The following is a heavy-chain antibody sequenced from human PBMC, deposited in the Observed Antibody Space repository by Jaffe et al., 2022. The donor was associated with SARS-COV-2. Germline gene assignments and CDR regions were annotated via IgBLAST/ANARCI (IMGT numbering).Heavy chain of an antibody. CDR2: IYYSGST. CDR3: ALTLWFGELPYYYYYYMDV. CDR1: GGSISSSSYY. J-gene: IGHJ6*03. Sequence: QLQLQESGPGLVKPSETLSLTCTVSGGSISSSSYYWGWIRQPPGKGLEWIGSIYYSGSTYYNPSLKSRVTISVDTSKNQFSLKLSSVTAADTAVYYCALTLWFGELPYYYYYYMDVWGKGTTVTVSS. D-gene: IGHD3-10*01. V-gene: IGHV4-39*01.